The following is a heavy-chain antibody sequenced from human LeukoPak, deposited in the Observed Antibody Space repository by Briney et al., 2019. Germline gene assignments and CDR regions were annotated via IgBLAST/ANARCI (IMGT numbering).Heavy chain of an antibody. Sequence: PSETLSLTCTVSGGSISSYYWSWIRQPPGKGLEWIGYIYYSGSTNYNPSLKSRVTISVDTSKNQFSLKLSSVTAADTAVYYCAREDQLVGAFDIWSQGTMVTVSS. CDR2: IYYSGST. V-gene: IGHV4-59*01. CDR1: GGSISSYY. D-gene: IGHD6-6*01. CDR3: AREDQLVGAFDI. J-gene: IGHJ3*02.